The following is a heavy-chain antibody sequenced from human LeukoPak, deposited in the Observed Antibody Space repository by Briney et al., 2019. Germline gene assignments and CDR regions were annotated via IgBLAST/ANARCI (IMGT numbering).Heavy chain of an antibody. CDR1: GFTLSSYW. CDR3: AREEYDILTGYYGY. V-gene: IGHV3-7*01. Sequence: GGSLRLSCEASGFTLSSYWMSWVRQAPGKGLEWVANIKHDGSERYYVDSVKGRFTISRDNAKNTLYLQMNSLRAEDTAVYYCAREEYDILTGYYGYWGQGTLVTVSS. J-gene: IGHJ4*02. CDR2: IKHDGSER. D-gene: IGHD3-9*01.